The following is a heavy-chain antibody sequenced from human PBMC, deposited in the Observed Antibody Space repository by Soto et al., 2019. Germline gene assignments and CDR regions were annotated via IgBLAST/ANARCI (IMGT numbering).Heavy chain of an antibody. Sequence: GGSLRLSCAASGFIFKMYWMHWVRQSPGKGLVWISRIYNDGTYSDYADSVRGRFTISRDDVNDTLYLQMNNLRAEDSGLYYCTRGPRPISTGTGAYWGQGTQVTVSS. CDR3: TRGPRPISTGTGAY. CDR2: IYNDGTYS. V-gene: IGHV3-74*01. CDR1: GFIFKMYW. J-gene: IGHJ4*02. D-gene: IGHD3-10*01.